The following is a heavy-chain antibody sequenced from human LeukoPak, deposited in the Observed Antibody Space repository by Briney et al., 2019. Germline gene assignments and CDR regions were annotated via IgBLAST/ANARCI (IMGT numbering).Heavy chain of an antibody. V-gene: IGHV3-21*01. CDR2: ISSSSSYI. J-gene: IGHJ3*02. D-gene: IGHD2-15*01. CDR3: ARLYCSGGSCYSAFDI. CDR1: GCTFSSYS. Sequence: PGGSLRLSCAASGCTFSSYSMNWVRQAPGKGLEWVSSISSSSSYIYYADSVKGRFTISRDNAKNSLYLQMNSLRAEDTAVYYCARLYCSGGSCYSAFDIWGQGTMVTVSS.